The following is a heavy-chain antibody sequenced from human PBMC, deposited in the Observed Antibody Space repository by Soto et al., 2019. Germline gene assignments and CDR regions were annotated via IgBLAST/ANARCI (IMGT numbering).Heavy chain of an antibody. D-gene: IGHD5-12*01. CDR3: ARADPLRSNWFDP. Sequence: PSETLSLTCTVSGGSIISGYYYWSWIRQPPGKGLEWIGNIYYSGSTYYNPSLKSRVTISVDTSKNQFSLKLSSVTAADTAVYYCARADPLRSNWFDPWGQGTLVTVSS. V-gene: IGHV4-30-4*02. CDR1: GGSIISGYYY. J-gene: IGHJ5*02. CDR2: IYYSGST.